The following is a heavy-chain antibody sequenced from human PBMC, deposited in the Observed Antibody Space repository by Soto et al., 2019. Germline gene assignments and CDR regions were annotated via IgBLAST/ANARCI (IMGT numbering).Heavy chain of an antibody. D-gene: IGHD3-9*01. CDR2: IYSKTGTI. CDR1: GYIFNNFG. V-gene: IGHV1-18*01. Sequence: QVQLVQSGAEVQKPGASVKVSCKTSGYIFNNFGITWVRQAPGLGLEWLGWIYSKTGTINFAQKFQGRVTMTTDTSASTVLMELRSLTFDDSAVYFCARDFDFDIDHWGQGTLVTVS. CDR3: ARDFDFDIDH. J-gene: IGHJ4*02.